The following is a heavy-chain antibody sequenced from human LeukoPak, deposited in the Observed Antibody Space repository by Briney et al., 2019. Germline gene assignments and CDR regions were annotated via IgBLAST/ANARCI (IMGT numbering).Heavy chain of an antibody. CDR3: AKDLLSSGYDPPGAFDI. V-gene: IGHV3-48*01. CDR1: GFTFSSYS. D-gene: IGHD5-12*01. J-gene: IGHJ3*02. Sequence: GGSLRLSCAASGFTFSSYSMNWVRQAPGKGLEWVSYISSSSSTIYYADSVKGRFTISRDNSKNTLYLQMNSLRAEDTAVYYCAKDLLSSGYDPPGAFDIWGQGTMVTVSS. CDR2: ISSSSSTI.